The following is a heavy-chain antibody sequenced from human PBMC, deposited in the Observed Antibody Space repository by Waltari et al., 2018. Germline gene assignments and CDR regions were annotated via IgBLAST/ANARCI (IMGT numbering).Heavy chain of an antibody. CDR3: ARRRSTAWYLQF. CDR2: INPGSGDT. CDR1: GYSCTRYD. V-gene: IGHV1-3*01. Sequence: QIQLVQSGAEVKRHGASVSVSCKTSGYSCTRYDVHWLRQAPGQGIELVGWINPGSGDTTYSDTLQGRVTITRDISASTAYLDLKNLSSEDTATYYCARRRSTAWYLQFWGQGTLVTV. J-gene: IGHJ1*01. D-gene: IGHD6-13*01.